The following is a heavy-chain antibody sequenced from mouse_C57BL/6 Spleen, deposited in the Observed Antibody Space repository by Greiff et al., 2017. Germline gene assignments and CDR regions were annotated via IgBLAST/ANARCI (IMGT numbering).Heavy chain of an antibody. D-gene: IGHD1-1*01. J-gene: IGHJ1*03. CDR1: GYAFSSSW. Sequence: QVQLQQSGPELVKPGASVKISCKASGYAFSSSWMNWVKQRPGKGLEWIGRIYPGDGDTNYNGKFKGKATLTADKSSSTAYMQLSSLTSEDSAVYFCARPTHYGSSWYFDVWGTGTTVTVSS. V-gene: IGHV1-82*01. CDR3: ARPTHYGSSWYFDV. CDR2: IYPGDGDT.